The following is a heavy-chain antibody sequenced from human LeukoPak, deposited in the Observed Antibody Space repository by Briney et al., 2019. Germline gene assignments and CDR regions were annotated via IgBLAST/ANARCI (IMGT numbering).Heavy chain of an antibody. CDR2: ISGSGGGT. CDR3: AKDSALGVTGDY. J-gene: IGHJ4*02. V-gene: IGHV3-23*01. Sequence: GGSLRLSCAASGFTFSNYVMRWVRQAPGKGLEWVSTISGSGGGTYYADSVKGRFTISRDNSKNTLYLQMNSLRVEDTAVYYCAKDSALGVTGDYWGQGTLVTVSS. CDR1: GFTFSNYV. D-gene: IGHD3-3*01.